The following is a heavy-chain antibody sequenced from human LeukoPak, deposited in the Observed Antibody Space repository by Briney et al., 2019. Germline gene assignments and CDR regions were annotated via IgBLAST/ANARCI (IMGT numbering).Heavy chain of an antibody. Sequence: PGGSLRLSCAASGFFLSRYTMNWVRQAPGKGLEWVSSISSGSTYIYYADSMKGRFTISRDNAKNSLYLQMNSLRAEDTAVYYCTRGVAPNSNRYYYYMDVWGNGTTVTVSS. V-gene: IGHV3-21*01. J-gene: IGHJ6*03. CDR3: TRGVAPNSNRYYYYMDV. D-gene: IGHD1-14*01. CDR1: GFFLSRYT. CDR2: ISSGSTYI.